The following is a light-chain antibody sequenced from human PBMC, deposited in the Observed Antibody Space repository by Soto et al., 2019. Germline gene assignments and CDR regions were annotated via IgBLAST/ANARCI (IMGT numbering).Light chain of an antibody. J-gene: IGKJ1*01. CDR2: AAS. Sequence: DIQMTQSPSSLSASVGDRVTITCRASEDIGNGLGWYQQKPGKAPRRLIYAASSLQSGVPSRFSGSGSGKEFTLAISSLQPEDFATYYCLQHDSYPRTFGQGTKVEIK. CDR1: EDIGNG. CDR3: LQHDSYPRT. V-gene: IGKV1-17*01.